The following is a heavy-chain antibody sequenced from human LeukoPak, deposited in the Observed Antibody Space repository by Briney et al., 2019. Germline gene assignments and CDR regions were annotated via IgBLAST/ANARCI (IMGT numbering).Heavy chain of an antibody. D-gene: IGHD3-16*01. CDR2: LPPDNGET. CDR1: GYAVTELS. CDR3: ATVETSWGAFDV. Sequence: GASVKVSCKVSGYAVTELSMNWVRQAPGKGLEWMGTLPPDNGETMYSQKLQGRVSMTEDTATDTVYMEPKSLSYEDTAVYYCATVETSWGAFDVWGQGTLVTVSS. J-gene: IGHJ3*01. V-gene: IGHV1-24*01.